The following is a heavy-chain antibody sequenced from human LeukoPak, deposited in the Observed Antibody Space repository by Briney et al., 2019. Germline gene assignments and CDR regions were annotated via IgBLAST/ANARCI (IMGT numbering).Heavy chain of an antibody. CDR3: ARGGYCSGGSCYPSSWFDP. D-gene: IGHD2-15*01. J-gene: IGHJ5*02. Sequence: SETLSLTCAVSGASISSTNWWTWVRQPPGKGLEWIGEIFHSGNTNYNPSLKSRVTISVDKSKNQFSLKLSSVTAADTAVYYCARGGYCSGGSCYPSSWFDPWGQGTLVTVSS. CDR2: IFHSGNT. CDR1: GASISSTNW. V-gene: IGHV4-4*02.